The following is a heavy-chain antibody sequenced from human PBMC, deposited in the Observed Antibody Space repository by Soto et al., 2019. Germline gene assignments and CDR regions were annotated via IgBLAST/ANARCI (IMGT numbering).Heavy chain of an antibody. CDR2: LNKDCYT. V-gene: IGHV3-66*01. J-gene: IGHJ6*03. D-gene: IGHD2-15*01. Sequence: EVQLVESGGSLVQPGGSLRLSCVASGFTVSSKYRSWVRQAPGEGPEWGTLLNKDCYTYYADSVKGRFTISMDDAKNTLKRQMNSLRVEDTAVYYCTRDDDHCSDGSCYGVNMDLWGKGTTVTVSS. CDR3: TRDDDHCSDGSCYGVNMDL. CDR1: GFTVSSKY.